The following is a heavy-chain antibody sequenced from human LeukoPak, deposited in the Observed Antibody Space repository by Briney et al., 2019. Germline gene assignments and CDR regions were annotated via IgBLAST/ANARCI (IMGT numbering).Heavy chain of an antibody. CDR3: ARVTGTDDYGDYLYFDY. V-gene: IGHV4-61*02. D-gene: IGHD4-17*01. CDR1: GGSISSGSYY. J-gene: IGHJ4*02. CDR2: IYTSGST. Sequence: PSQTLSLTCTVSGGSISSGSYYWSWIRQPAGKGLEWIVRIYTSGSTNYNPSLKSRVTISVDTSKNQFSLKLSSVTAADTAVYYCARVTGTDDYGDYLYFDYWGQGTLVTVSS.